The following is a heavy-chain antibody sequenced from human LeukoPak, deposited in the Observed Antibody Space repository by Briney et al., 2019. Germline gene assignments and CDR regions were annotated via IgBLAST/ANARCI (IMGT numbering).Heavy chain of an antibody. CDR3: GKDLMRDLWFGES. V-gene: IGHV3-30*02. CDR2: IRYVGGDT. CDR1: GFTFSNYR. J-gene: IGHJ1*01. Sequence: PGGSLRLSCAASGFTFSNYRMHWVRQAPGKGLEWVAFIRYVGGDTYYADSEKGRFTISRDNSKDTFYLQMSSLRAEDTVVYYCGKDLMRDLWFGESWGQGTLVTVSS. D-gene: IGHD3-10*01.